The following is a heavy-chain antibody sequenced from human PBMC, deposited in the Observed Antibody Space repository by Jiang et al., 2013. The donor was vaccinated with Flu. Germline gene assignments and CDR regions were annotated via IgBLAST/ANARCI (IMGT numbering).Heavy chain of an antibody. CDR2: IYYSGST. Sequence: KPSETLSLTCTVSGGSISSSSYYWGWIRQPPGKGLEWIGSIYYSGSTYYNPSLKSRVTISVDTSKNQFSLKLSSVTAADTAVYYCARSFYGGYVIMVPTNAYYFDYWGQGTLVTVSS. CDR3: ARSFYGGYVIMVPTNAYYFDY. CDR1: GGSISSSSYY. D-gene: IGHD5-12*01. V-gene: IGHV4-39*01. J-gene: IGHJ4*02.